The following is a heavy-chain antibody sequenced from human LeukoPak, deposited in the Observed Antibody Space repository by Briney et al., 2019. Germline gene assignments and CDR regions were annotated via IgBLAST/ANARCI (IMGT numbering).Heavy chain of an antibody. CDR2: ISAYNGYT. CDR3: ARDPSGDTSEFDF. D-gene: IGHD3-22*01. Sequence: ASVKVSCKASVYTFYSFGLSWVRQAPGQGLEWMGWISAYNGYTNYAPDFQGRVTMTTDTSASTAYMELRSLRSDDTAVYYCARDPSGDTSEFDFWGQGTLVTVSS. CDR1: VYTFYSFG. J-gene: IGHJ4*02. V-gene: IGHV1-18*01.